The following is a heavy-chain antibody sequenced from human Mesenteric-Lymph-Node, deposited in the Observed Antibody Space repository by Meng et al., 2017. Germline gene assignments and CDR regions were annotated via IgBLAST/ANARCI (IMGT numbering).Heavy chain of an antibody. CDR3: ARAMVRYPEGYFDY. D-gene: IGHD3-10*01. V-gene: IGHV4-4*02. CDR2: IYHSGST. Sequence: QVQLQDAGPGLVKPSGTLSLTCAVSGGSISSINWWSWVRQSPGKGLEWIGEIYHSGSTNYNPSLKSRVTISVDKSKNQFSLKLSSVTAADTAVYYCARAMVRYPEGYFDYWGQGTLVTVSS. J-gene: IGHJ4*02. CDR1: GGSISSINW.